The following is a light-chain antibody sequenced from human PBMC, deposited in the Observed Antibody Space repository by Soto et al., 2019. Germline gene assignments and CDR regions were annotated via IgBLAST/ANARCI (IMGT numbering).Light chain of an antibody. V-gene: IGKV1-9*01. CDR3: QQLFDSPIT. Sequence: DIQLTQPPSFLSPSIGERVTITCRASQVISTSLAGYQLKPGKAPKLLIYADSTLESGVPSRFSATVSGTEFSLTITRLQPEDFATYYCQQLFDSPITVGQGTRLEIK. J-gene: IGKJ5*01. CDR2: ADS. CDR1: QVISTS.